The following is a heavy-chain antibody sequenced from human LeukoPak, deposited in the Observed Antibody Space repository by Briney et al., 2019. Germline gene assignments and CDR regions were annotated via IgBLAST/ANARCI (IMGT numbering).Heavy chain of an antibody. V-gene: IGHV1-8*01. Sequence: ASVKVSCKASGYTFTSYDINWVRQATGQGLEWMGWMNPNSGNTGYAQKFQGRVTITTDESTSTAYMELSSLRSEDTAVYYCVRAVWVGPYSSSLYYFDYWGQGTLVTVSS. CDR1: GYTFTSYD. CDR3: VRAVWVGPYSSSLYYFDY. D-gene: IGHD6-6*01. CDR2: MNPNSGNT. J-gene: IGHJ4*02.